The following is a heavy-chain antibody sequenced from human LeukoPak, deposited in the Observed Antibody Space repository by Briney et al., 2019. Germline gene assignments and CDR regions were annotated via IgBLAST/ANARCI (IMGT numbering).Heavy chain of an antibody. V-gene: IGHV4-61*02. Sequence: SQTLSLTCTVSGGSISSGSYYWSWIRQPAGKGLEWIGRIYTSGSTNYNPSLKSRVTISVDTSKNQFSLKLSSVTAADTAVYYCARGNYYGSGSPWNWGQGTLVTVSS. CDR3: ARGNYYGSGSPWN. CDR1: GGSISSGSYY. D-gene: IGHD3-10*01. J-gene: IGHJ4*02. CDR2: IYTSGST.